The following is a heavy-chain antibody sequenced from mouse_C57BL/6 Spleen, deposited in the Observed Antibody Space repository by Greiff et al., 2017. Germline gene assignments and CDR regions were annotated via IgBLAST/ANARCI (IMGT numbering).Heavy chain of an antibody. Sequence: VKLVESGAELARPGASVMLSCKASGYTFTSYGISWVKQRTGQGLAWIGEIYPRSGNTYYNEKFKGKATLTADKSSGTAYMELRSLTPEDSAVYFCARECLDSAGRDYWDQGTTHTVSS. CDR2: IYPRSGNT. V-gene: IGHV1-81*01. D-gene: IGHD3-2*02. CDR1: GYTFTSYG. CDR3: ARECLDSAGRDY. J-gene: IGHJ2*01.